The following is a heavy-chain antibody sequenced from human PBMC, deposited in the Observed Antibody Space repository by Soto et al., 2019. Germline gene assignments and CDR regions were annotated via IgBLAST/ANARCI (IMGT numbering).Heavy chain of an antibody. Sequence: QVQLVQSGAEEKKPGASVKVSCKASGYTFTSYAMHWVRQAPGQRLEWMGWINAGNGNTKYSQKFQGRVTITRDTSESTAYMELSSLRSEDTAVYYCARADEEDYYYGMDVWGQGTTVTVSS. CDR2: INAGNGNT. J-gene: IGHJ6*02. V-gene: IGHV1-3*05. CDR1: GYTFTSYA. CDR3: ARADEEDYYYGMDV.